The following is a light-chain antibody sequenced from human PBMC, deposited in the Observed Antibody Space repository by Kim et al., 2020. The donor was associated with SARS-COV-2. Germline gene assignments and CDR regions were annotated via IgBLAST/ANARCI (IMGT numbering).Light chain of an antibody. Sequence: VSPGERVILSCRASQTIYSNLAWYQQKPGQAPRLLIYGASSWATGVPVRFSGSGSGTDFTLTISSLQPEDFATYYCQQANSFPLTFGPGTKVDIK. J-gene: IGKJ3*01. CDR2: GAS. V-gene: IGKV3-15*01. CDR1: QTIYSN. CDR3: QQANSFPLT.